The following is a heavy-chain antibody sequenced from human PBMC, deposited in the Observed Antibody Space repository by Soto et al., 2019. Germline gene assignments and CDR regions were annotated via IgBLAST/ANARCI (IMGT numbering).Heavy chain of an antibody. V-gene: IGHV3-33*01. CDR3: ARWREVATRGIFDY. J-gene: IGHJ4*02. CDR2: IWYDGSNK. CDR1: GFTFSSYG. D-gene: IGHD5-12*01. Sequence: PGGSLRLSCAASGFTFSSYGMHWVRQAPGKGLEWVAVIWYDGSNKYYADSVKGRFTISRDNSKNTLYLQMNSLRAEDTAVYYCARWREVATRGIFDYWCQGTLVTVSS.